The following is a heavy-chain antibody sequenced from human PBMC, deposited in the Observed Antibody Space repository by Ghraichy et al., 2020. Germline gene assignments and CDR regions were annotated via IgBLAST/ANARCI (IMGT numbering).Heavy chain of an antibody. Sequence: GESLNISCAASGFTFSSYAMSWVRQAPGKGLEWVSAISGSGGSTYYADSVKGRFTISRDNSKNTLYLQMNSLRAEDTAVYYCAKAGVVGRGAAADLKEGSYYYYDMDVWGNGTPVPVSS. V-gene: IGHV3-23*01. D-gene: IGHD6-13*01. CDR3: AKAGVVGRGAAADLKEGSYYYYDMDV. CDR1: GFTFSSYA. CDR2: ISGSGGST. J-gene: IGHJ6*03.